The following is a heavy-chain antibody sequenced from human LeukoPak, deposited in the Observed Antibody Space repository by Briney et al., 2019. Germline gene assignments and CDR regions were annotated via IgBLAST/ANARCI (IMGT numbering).Heavy chain of an antibody. D-gene: IGHD3-16*01. CDR2: ISWNSGSI. V-gene: IGHV3-9*01. J-gene: IGHJ4*02. Sequence: PGRALRLSCAASGFTFDDYAMHWVRQAPGKGLEWVLGISWNSGSIGYADSVKGRFTISRDNAKNSLYLQMNSLRAEDTALYYCAKAPLSGYDYVWGSYHFDYWGQGTLVTVSS. CDR1: GFTFDDYA. CDR3: AKAPLSGYDYVWGSYHFDY.